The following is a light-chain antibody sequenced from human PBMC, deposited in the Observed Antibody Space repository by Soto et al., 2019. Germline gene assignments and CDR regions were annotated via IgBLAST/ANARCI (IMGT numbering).Light chain of an antibody. CDR1: QSVLYSSNNKNY. J-gene: IGKJ1*01. Sequence: DIVLTHSPYSLAVSLGERATINCKSSQSVLYSSNNKNYLAWYQQKPGQPPKLLISWASTRESGVPDRFSGGGSGTDFTLTISSLQAEDVAVYYCQQYYNTPWTFGQGTKVAIK. CDR3: QQYYNTPWT. V-gene: IGKV4-1*01. CDR2: WAS.